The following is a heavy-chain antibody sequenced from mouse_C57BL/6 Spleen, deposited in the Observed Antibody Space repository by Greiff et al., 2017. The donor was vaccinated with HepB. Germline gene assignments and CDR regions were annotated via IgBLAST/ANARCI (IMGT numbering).Heavy chain of an antibody. D-gene: IGHD1-1*01. CDR2: IWSGGST. CDR3: ARQGYGSRYWYFDV. J-gene: IGHJ1*03. CDR1: GFSLTSYG. Sequence: QVQLQQSGPGLVQPSQSLSITCTVSGFSLTSYGVHWVRQSPGKGLEWLGVIWSGGSTDYNAAFISRLSISKDNSKSQVFFKMNSLQADDTAIYYCARQGYGSRYWYFDVWGTGTTVTVSS. V-gene: IGHV2-2*01.